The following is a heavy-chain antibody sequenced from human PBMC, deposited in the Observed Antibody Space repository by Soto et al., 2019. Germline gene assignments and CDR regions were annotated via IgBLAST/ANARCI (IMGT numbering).Heavy chain of an antibody. CDR2: MYVSGST. CDR1: ICSISIYY. J-gene: IGHJ2*01. D-gene: IGHD4-17*01. V-gene: IGHV4-4*07. Sequence: SSSXSLTGTVAICSISIYYLNWMRHPAGKGLEFVGRMYVSGSTNYNPSLKSRVTMSLDTSKNQLSLKLSSMTAADTAVYYCARSFVSVTKTTQWYLDICGRRTLV. CDR3: ARSFVSVTKTTQWYLDI.